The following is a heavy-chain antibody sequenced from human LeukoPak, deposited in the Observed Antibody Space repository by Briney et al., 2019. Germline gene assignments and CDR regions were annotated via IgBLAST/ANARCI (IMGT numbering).Heavy chain of an antibody. Sequence: PGGSLRLSCEASGFNFNNYGMHWARQAPGKGLEWVAALWFDGSHEYYADSVKGRFTISRDNFKNTLFMEMNALTAGDTAIYYCAKDASDFGDSYFDHWGQGTPVTVSS. CDR1: GFNFNNYG. CDR2: LWFDGSHE. J-gene: IGHJ4*02. V-gene: IGHV3-33*06. D-gene: IGHD4-17*01. CDR3: AKDASDFGDSYFDH.